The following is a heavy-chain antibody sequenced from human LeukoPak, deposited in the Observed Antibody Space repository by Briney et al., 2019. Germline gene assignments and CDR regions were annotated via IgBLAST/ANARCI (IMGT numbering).Heavy chain of an antibody. D-gene: IGHD3-22*01. CDR1: GGSISS. CDR3: ARTYYYDNSLYGKDV. V-gene: IGHV3-30*03. Sequence: PSETLSLTCTVSGGSISSSYYYWGWIRQAPGKGLEWMAVISYDGSNKYYADSVKGRFTISRDNSKNTLYLQMNSLRAEDTAVYYCARTYYYDNSLYGKDVWGQGTTVTVSS. CDR2: ISYDGSNK. J-gene: IGHJ6*02.